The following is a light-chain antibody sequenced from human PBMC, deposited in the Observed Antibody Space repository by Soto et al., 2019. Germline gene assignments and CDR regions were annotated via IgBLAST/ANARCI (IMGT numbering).Light chain of an antibody. Sequence: DIQMTQSPSSLSASVGDRVTITCRASQSISSYLNWYQEKPGKAPKLLIYAASSLQSGVPSRFSGSGSGTEFTLTISSLQPEDSATYYCQQSYSTPPEFTFGPGTKVDIK. V-gene: IGKV1-39*01. J-gene: IGKJ3*01. CDR3: QQSYSTPPEFT. CDR1: QSISSY. CDR2: AAS.